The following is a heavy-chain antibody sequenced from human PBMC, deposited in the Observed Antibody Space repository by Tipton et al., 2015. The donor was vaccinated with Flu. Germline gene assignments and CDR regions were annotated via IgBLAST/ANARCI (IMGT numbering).Heavy chain of an antibody. Sequence: TLSLTCAVYGGSFSGYYWSWIRQPPGKGLEWIGEINHSGNINYNPSLKSRVTISRDTSKSQFSLRLTSVTAADTAVYYCASKVANWGLWEPLDYWGHGTLVTVSS. V-gene: IGHV4-34*01. CDR2: INHSGNI. D-gene: IGHD7-27*01. CDR3: ASKVANWGLWEPLDY. CDR1: GGSFSGYY. J-gene: IGHJ4*01.